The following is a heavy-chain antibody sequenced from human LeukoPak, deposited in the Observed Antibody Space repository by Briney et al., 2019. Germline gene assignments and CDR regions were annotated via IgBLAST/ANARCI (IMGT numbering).Heavy chain of an antibody. Sequence: PSQTLSLACTVSGGSISSGDYYWSWIRQPPGKGLEWIGYIYYSGSTYYNPSLKSRVTMSVDTSKNQFSLKLSSVTAADTAVYYCASQDYYDSSGYYAYDAFDIWGQGTMVTVSS. CDR3: ASQDYYDSSGYYAYDAFDI. CDR2: IYYSGST. CDR1: GGSISSGDYY. D-gene: IGHD3-22*01. V-gene: IGHV4-30-4*08. J-gene: IGHJ3*02.